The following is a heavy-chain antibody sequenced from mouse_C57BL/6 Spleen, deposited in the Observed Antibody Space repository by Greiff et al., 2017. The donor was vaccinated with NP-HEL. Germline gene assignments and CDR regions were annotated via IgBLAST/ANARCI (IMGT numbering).Heavy chain of an antibody. D-gene: IGHD1-1*01. J-gene: IGHJ3*01. V-gene: IGHV5-17*01. CDR2: ISSGSSTI. CDR3: ARDYYGSFAY. CDR1: GFTFSDYG. Sequence: DVKLVESGGGLVKPGGSLKLSCAASGFTFSDYGMHWVRQAPEKGLEWVAYISSGSSTIYYADTVKGRFTISRDNAKNTLFLQMTSLRSEDTAMYYCARDYYGSFAYWGQGTLVTVSA.